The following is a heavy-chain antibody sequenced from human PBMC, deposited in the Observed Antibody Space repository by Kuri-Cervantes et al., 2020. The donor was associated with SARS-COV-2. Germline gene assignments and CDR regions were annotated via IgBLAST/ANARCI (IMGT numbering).Heavy chain of an antibody. CDR3: ARGYGSRSSFDY. Sequence: ASVKVSCKASGYTFTSYGIGWVRQAPGQGLEWMGWISTYYGDTDYAQSFQDRVTMTTDTSTSTAYMVLKSLRSDDAAVYYCARGYGSRSSFDYWGQGTLVTVSS. V-gene: IGHV1-18*01. CDR2: ISTYYGDT. CDR1: GYTFTSYG. J-gene: IGHJ4*02. D-gene: IGHD6-13*01.